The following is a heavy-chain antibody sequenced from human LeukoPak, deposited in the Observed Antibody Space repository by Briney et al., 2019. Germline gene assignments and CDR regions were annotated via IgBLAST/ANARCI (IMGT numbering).Heavy chain of an antibody. D-gene: IGHD3-10*01. CDR2: IYYSGST. V-gene: IGHV4-39*07. Sequence: SETLSLTCTVSGGSISSSSYYWGWIRQPPGKGLEWIGSIYYSGSTYYNPSLKSRVTISVDTSKNQFSLKLSSVTAADTAVYYCARASRSGYYYGSGSFDYWGQGTLVTVSS. CDR3: ARASRSGYYYGSGSFDY. J-gene: IGHJ4*02. CDR1: GGSISSSSYY.